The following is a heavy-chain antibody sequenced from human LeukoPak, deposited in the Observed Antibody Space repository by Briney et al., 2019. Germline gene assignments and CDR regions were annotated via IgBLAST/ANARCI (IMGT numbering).Heavy chain of an antibody. V-gene: IGHV3-30*18. CDR2: ISYDGSNK. CDR1: GFTLSSYG. Sequence: PGRSLRLSCAASGFTLSSYGMRWVRQAPGKGLEWVAVISYDGSNKYYADSVKGRFTISRDNSKNTLYLQMNSLRAEDTAVYYCAKEGDAFDIWGQGTMVTVSS. CDR3: AKEGDAFDI. J-gene: IGHJ3*02.